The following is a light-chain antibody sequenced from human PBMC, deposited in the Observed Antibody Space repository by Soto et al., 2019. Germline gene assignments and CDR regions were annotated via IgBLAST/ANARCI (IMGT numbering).Light chain of an antibody. J-gene: IGLJ1*01. Sequence: QSVLTQPPSASGTPGQRVTISCSGSSSNIGSNTVNWYQHLPGTAPKLLIYSNNQRPSGVPDRFSGSKSGTSASLAISGLQSEDDADYYCAAWDDSLNGYVFGTGTKLTVL. V-gene: IGLV1-44*01. CDR2: SNN. CDR1: SSNIGSNT. CDR3: AAWDDSLNGYV.